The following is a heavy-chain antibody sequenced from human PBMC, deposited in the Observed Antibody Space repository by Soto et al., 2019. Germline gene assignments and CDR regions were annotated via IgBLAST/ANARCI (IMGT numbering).Heavy chain of an antibody. CDR2: IYYNGST. J-gene: IGHJ4*02. Sequence: ESLSHTCTVSVGSISSSSYYWGWVRQPPGQGLEWIGRIYYNGSTYYNPSLKSRVTISVATSKNQFSLKLSSVTAADTAVYYCARPSVDIVATMEYYFDYWGQGTLVTVSS. V-gene: IGHV4-39*01. CDR3: ARPSVDIVATMEYYFDY. D-gene: IGHD5-12*01. CDR1: VGSISSSSYY.